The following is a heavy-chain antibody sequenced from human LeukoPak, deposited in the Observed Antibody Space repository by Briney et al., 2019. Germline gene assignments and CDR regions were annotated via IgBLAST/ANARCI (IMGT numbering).Heavy chain of an antibody. CDR1: GGSISSGSYY. J-gene: IGHJ4*02. Sequence: PSQTLSLTCTVSGGSISSGSYYWGWIRQPPGKGLEWIGTMYHSGSTYYNPSLKSRVTISVDTSKNQFSLKLSSVTAADTAVYYCARYDVWGSYRAFDYWGQGTLVTVSS. CDR2: MYHSGST. V-gene: IGHV4-39*07. CDR3: ARYDVWGSYRAFDY. D-gene: IGHD3-16*02.